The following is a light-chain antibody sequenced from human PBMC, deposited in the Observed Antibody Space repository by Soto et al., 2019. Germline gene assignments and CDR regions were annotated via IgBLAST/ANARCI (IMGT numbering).Light chain of an antibody. CDR1: QSISSW. J-gene: IGKJ1*01. CDR3: QQYNSYWT. Sequence: DIQMTQSPSTLSASVGDRVTITCRASQSISSWLAWYQQKPGKAPKPLIYDASSLESGVLSRFSGSGSGTEFPLTISSLQPDDFATYYCQQYNSYWTFGQGTKVDIK. V-gene: IGKV1-5*01. CDR2: DAS.